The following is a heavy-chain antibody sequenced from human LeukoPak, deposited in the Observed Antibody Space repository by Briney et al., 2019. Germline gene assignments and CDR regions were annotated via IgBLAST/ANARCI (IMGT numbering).Heavy chain of an antibody. CDR1: GSRFTSYW. J-gene: IGHJ3*02. Sequence: LGGPLEISWQGSGSRFTSYWIGWVRQLPGKGLEGMGIIYPGESDTRNSPPLQGQVTISADKSISTAYLQWRSLKASDTAMYYCARLETRIGAFDIWGQGTMVTVSS. D-gene: IGHD2/OR15-2a*01. CDR3: ARLETRIGAFDI. V-gene: IGHV5-51*01. CDR2: IYPGESDT.